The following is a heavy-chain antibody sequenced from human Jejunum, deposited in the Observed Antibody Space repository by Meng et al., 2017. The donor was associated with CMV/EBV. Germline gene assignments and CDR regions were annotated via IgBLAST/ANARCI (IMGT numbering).Heavy chain of an antibody. J-gene: IGHJ4*02. CDR2: IIAIFKTP. CDR1: GGSVNNYA. Sequence: QVQLMQSGAEVKEPGSSMKVSCKSSGGSVNNYAFNWVRQAPGQGLEWMGGIIAIFKTPNYAQKFQGRLTITADASTGTSYMELTSLTSEDTAVYYCARGFLNGYQHFDYWGQGTLVNVSS. D-gene: IGHD5-24*01. CDR3: ARGFLNGYQHFDY. V-gene: IGHV1-69*12.